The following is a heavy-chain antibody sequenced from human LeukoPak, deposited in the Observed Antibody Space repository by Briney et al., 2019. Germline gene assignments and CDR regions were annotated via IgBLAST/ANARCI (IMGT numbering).Heavy chain of an antibody. V-gene: IGHV3-7*04. CDR3: ARGTVTRTYYYYGMDV. CDR1: GFTFSSYA. CDR2: IKQDGSEK. J-gene: IGHJ6*02. D-gene: IGHD4-17*01. Sequence: GGSLRLSCAASGFTFSSYAMHWVRQAPGKGLEWVANIKQDGSEKYYVDSVKGRFTISRDNAKNSLYLQMNSLRAEDTAVYYCARGTVTRTYYYYGMDVWGQGTTVTVSS.